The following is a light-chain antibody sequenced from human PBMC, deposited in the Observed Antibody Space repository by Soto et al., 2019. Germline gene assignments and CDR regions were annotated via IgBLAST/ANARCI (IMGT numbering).Light chain of an antibody. J-gene: IGKJ4*01. V-gene: IGKV1-12*01. CDR3: HQANSFPHP. Sequence: DTQMTQSPSSVSASVGDRVIITCRASQNINRWLAWYQQKPGKAPPILIYATSTLHSGVPSRFSGSGSGTDFTLTVRSLQPEAFASYYCHQANSFPHPLGGGTRLAIK. CDR1: QNINRW. CDR2: ATS.